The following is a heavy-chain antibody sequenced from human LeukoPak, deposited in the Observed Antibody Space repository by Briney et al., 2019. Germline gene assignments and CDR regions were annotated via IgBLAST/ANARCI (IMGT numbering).Heavy chain of an antibody. Sequence: SETLSLTCTVSGGSISSGSYYWSWIRQPAGKGLEWIGRIYTSGSTNYNPSLKSRVTISVDTSKNQFSLKLSSVTAADTAVYYCARGGGVIAIIDAFDIWGQGTMVTVSS. D-gene: IGHD3-16*02. CDR3: ARGGGVIAIIDAFDI. J-gene: IGHJ3*02. V-gene: IGHV4-61*02. CDR1: GGSISSGSYY. CDR2: IYTSGST.